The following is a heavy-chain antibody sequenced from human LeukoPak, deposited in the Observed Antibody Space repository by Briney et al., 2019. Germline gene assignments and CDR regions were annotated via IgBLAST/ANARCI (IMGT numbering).Heavy chain of an antibody. J-gene: IGHJ3*02. CDR2: IYHSGST. CDR1: GGSISSYY. Sequence: SETLSLTCTVSGGSISSYYWSWIRQPPGEGLEWIGSIYHSGSTYYNPSLKSRVTISLDKSKKQFSLKLSSVTAADTAVYYCARDTAMYRAFDIWGQGTMVTVSS. V-gene: IGHV4-38-2*02. D-gene: IGHD2-8*01. CDR3: ARDTAMYRAFDI.